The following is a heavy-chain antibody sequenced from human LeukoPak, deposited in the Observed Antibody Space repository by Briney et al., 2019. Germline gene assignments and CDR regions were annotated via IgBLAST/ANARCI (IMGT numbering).Heavy chain of an antibody. CDR1: GFPFSSYA. CDR2: ITASSGGT. D-gene: IGHD3-22*01. CDR3: AKIRFYYDSSFDYWYFDL. V-gene: IGHV3-23*01. Sequence: SGGSLRLSCAASGFPFSSYAMGWVRQAPRKGMECVSGITASSGGTYYADSVKGRFTISRDNSKNTLYLQINRLRAEDTAIYFCAKIRFYYDSSFDYWYFDLWGRGTLVTVSS. J-gene: IGHJ2*01.